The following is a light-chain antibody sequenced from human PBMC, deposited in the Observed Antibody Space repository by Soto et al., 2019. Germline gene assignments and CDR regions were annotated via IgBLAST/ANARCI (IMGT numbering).Light chain of an antibody. J-gene: IGLJ1*01. CDR2: GNI. CDR3: QSYDSRLSGYV. CDR1: SSNIEAGYE. V-gene: IGLV1-40*01. Sequence: QSVLTQPPSVSGAPGQRVTISCTGSSSNIEAGYEVHWYQQLPGTAPKVLIYGNINRPSGVPDRFSGSKSGTLASLAITGLQAEDEADYYCQSYDSRLSGYVFGTGTKLTVL.